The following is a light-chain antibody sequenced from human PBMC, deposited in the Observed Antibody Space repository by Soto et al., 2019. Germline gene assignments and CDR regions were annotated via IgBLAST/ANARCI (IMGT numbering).Light chain of an antibody. Sequence: EIVLTQSPATLSLSPGERATLPCRASQSVSKFLAWYQQKPGQAPRLLIYDTSNRATGIPARFSGSGSGTDFTLTISSLEPEDFAVYYCQLRSNWLLTFGGGTKVEI. CDR1: QSVSKF. CDR3: QLRSNWLLT. CDR2: DTS. J-gene: IGKJ4*01. V-gene: IGKV3-11*01.